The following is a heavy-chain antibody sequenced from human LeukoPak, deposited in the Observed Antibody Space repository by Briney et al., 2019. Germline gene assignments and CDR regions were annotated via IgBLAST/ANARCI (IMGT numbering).Heavy chain of an antibody. J-gene: IGHJ6*04. CDR1: GFTSSSHE. V-gene: IGHV3-48*03. D-gene: IGHD3-10*02. Sequence: GGSLRLSCAASGFTSSSHEMNWVRQAPGKGLEWVSYISSSGSTIYYADSVKGRFTISRDNAKNSLYLQMNSLRAEDTAVYYCAELGITMIGGVWGKGTTVTISS. CDR3: AELGITMIGGV. CDR2: ISSSGSTI.